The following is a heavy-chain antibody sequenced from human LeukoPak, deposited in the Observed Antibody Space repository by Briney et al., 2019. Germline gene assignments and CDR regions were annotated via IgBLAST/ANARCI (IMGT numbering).Heavy chain of an antibody. Sequence: SETLSLXCTVSGGSISSYYWSWIRQPAGKGLEWIGRIYTSGSTNYNPSLKSRVTMSVDTSKNQFSLKLSSVTAADTAVYYCARDQSSSGHFDYWGQGTLVTVSS. J-gene: IGHJ4*02. CDR2: IYTSGST. CDR3: ARDQSSSGHFDY. D-gene: IGHD6-19*01. CDR1: GGSISSYY. V-gene: IGHV4-4*07.